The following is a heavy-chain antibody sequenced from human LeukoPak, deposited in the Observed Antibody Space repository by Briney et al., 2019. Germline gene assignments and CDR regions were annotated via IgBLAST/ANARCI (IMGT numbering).Heavy chain of an antibody. Sequence: GASVTVSCKASGYTFTSYGISWVRQAPGQGLEWMGWISAYNGNTNYAQKLQARVTMTTDTSTSTAYMELRSLRSDDTAVYYCARGRRDGYKPNLAFDYWGQGTLVTVSS. J-gene: IGHJ4*02. D-gene: IGHD5-24*01. V-gene: IGHV1-18*01. CDR1: GYTFTSYG. CDR2: ISAYNGNT. CDR3: ARGRRDGYKPNLAFDY.